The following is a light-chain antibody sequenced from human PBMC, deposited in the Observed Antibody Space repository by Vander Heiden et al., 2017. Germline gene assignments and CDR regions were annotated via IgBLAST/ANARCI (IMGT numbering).Light chain of an antibody. V-gene: IGKV1-39*01. CDR2: AAS. Sequence: DIQMTQYPSSLSASVGDRVTITCRASQSISSYLNWYQQKPGKAPKLLIYAASSLKSGVPSRFSGSGSGTDFTLTISSLQQEDFATYYCQHNDSNPPWTFGQGTKVEIK. CDR3: QHNDSNPPWT. CDR1: QSISSY. J-gene: IGKJ1*01.